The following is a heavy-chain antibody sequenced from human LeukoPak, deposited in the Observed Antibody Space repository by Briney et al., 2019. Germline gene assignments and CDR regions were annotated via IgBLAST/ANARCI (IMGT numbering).Heavy chain of an antibody. CDR1: GITFTGHS. CDR2: IGSSSTSI. D-gene: IGHD7-27*01. Sequence: PGGSLRLSCSASGITFTGHSMNWVRQAPGKGLEWVSAIGSSSTSIYYADSVKGRFTVSRDNAKNSLYLQMNSLRVEDTAVYYCARESGEAFDIWGQGTMVTVSS. J-gene: IGHJ3*02. V-gene: IGHV3-21*01. CDR3: ARESGEAFDI.